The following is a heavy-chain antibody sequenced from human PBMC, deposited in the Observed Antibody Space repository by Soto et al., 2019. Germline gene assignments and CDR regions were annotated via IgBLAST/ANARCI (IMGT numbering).Heavy chain of an antibody. CDR3: ARGGIAAARDWFDP. CDR2: IGTAGDT. CDR1: GFTFSSYD. V-gene: IGHV3-13*04. Sequence: GGSLRLSCAASGFTFSSYDMHWVRQATGKGLEWVSAIGTAGDTYYPGSVKGRFTISRENAKNSLYLQMNSLRAGDTAVYYCARGGIAAARDWFDPWGQGTLVTVSS. J-gene: IGHJ5*02. D-gene: IGHD6-13*01.